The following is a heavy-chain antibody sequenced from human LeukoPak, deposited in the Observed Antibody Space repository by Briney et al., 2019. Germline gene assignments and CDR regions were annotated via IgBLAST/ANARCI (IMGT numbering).Heavy chain of an antibody. CDR1: GYTFTNYA. V-gene: IGHV1-3*02. CDR2: TNGATGNT. Sequence: ASVKVSCKASGYTFTNYALHWVRQAPGQRLEWMGWTNGATGNTRFSQDFQGRPTITIDTSASTAYMEPSSLRSEDTAVYYCARSPGGNARTWLDYWGQGTLVTVSS. D-gene: IGHD4-23*01. J-gene: IGHJ4*02. CDR3: ARSPGGNARTWLDY.